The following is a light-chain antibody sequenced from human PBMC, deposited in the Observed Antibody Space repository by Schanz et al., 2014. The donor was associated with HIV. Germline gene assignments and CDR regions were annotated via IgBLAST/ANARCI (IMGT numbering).Light chain of an antibody. Sequence: EVVLTQSPATLSLSPGESATLSCRASQSVSSYLDWFQQKPGQAPRLLIYDASSRATGIPDRFSGSGSGTDFTLTISRLEPEDFAVYYCQQYGRTLTFGGGTKVEIK. CDR1: QSVSSY. CDR2: DAS. J-gene: IGKJ4*01. CDR3: QQYGRTLT. V-gene: IGKV3-20*01.